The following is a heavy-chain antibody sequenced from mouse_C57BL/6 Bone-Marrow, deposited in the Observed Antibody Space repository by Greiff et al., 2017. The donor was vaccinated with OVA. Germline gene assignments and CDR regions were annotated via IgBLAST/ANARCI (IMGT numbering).Heavy chain of an antibody. D-gene: IGHD1-1*01. CDR1: GYTFTDYY. Sequence: QVQLKQSGAELVRPGASVKLSCKASGYTFTDYYINWVKQRPGQGLEWIARIYPGSSNTYYNEKFKGKATLTAEKSSSTAYMQLSSLTSEDAAVYVCARSYDLLGLAYWGQGTLVTVSA. J-gene: IGHJ3*01. CDR3: ARSYDLLGLAY. V-gene: IGHV1-76*01. CDR2: IYPGSSNT.